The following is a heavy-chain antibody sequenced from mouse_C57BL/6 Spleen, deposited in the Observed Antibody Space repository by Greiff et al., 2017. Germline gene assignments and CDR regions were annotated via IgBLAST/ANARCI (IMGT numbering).Heavy chain of an antibody. V-gene: IGHV2-3*01. D-gene: IGHD1-1*01. CDR2: IWGDGST. CDR1: GFSLTSYG. CDR3: AKDGSSENYYAMDY. Sequence: VKLMESGPGLVAPSQSLSITCTVSGFSLTSYGVSWVRQPPGKGLEWLGVIWGDGSTNYHSALISRLSISKDNSKSQVFLKLNSLQTDDTSTYYCAKDGSSENYYAMDYWGQGTSVTVSS. J-gene: IGHJ4*01.